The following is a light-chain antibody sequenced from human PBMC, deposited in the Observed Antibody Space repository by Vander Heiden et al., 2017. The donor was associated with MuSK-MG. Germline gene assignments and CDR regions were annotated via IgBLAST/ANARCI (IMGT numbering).Light chain of an antibody. Sequence: IQMSPSPSTLSVSVGDRVTITCRASQSSSSWLAWYQQKPGRAPNLLIYKASTLQSGVPSRFSGSGSGTEFTLTISSLQPDDFATYYCQQYNSYSGTFGQGTKVEIK. V-gene: IGKV1-5*03. CDR2: KAS. CDR3: QQYNSYSGT. J-gene: IGKJ1*01. CDR1: QSSSSW.